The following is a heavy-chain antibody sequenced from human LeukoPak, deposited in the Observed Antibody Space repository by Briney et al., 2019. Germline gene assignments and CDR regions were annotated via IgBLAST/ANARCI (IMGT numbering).Heavy chain of an antibody. V-gene: IGHV4-4*02. CDR1: GGSISTTNW. Sequence: PSETLSLTCGVSGGSISTTNWWTWVRQPPGEGLEWIGEVHLSGRTHYNPSLESRVTMSVDMSENHISLRLSSVTAADTAVYYCARVWTTVTMYHFDYWGQGTLVTVSS. CDR3: ARVWTTVTMYHFDY. J-gene: IGHJ4*02. D-gene: IGHD4-11*01. CDR2: VHLSGRT.